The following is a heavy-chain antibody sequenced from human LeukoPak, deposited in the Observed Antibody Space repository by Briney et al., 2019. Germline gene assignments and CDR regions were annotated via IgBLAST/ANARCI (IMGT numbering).Heavy chain of an antibody. J-gene: IGHJ5*02. D-gene: IGHD1-26*01. V-gene: IGHV3-21*01. CDR2: ISSSSSYI. CDR3: ARVVGATSSDWFDP. CDR1: GFTFSSYS. Sequence: GGSLRPSCAASGFTFSSYSMNWVRQAPGKGLEWVSSISSSSSYIYYADSVKGRFTISRDNGKNSLYLQMNSLRAEDTAVYYCARVVGATSSDWFDPWGQGTLVTVSS.